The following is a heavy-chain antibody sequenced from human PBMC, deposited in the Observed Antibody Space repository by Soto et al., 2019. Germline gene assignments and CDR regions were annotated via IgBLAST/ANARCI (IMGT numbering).Heavy chain of an antibody. D-gene: IGHD6-13*01. CDR2: IDPSDSYT. V-gene: IGHV5-10-1*01. Sequence: PGESLKISCKGSGYSFTGYWISWVRQMPGKGLEWMGRIDPSDSYTNYSPSFQGHVTISADKSINTAYLQWSSLKASDTAMYYCARHSGVAEDGTDWGQGTLVTVSS. J-gene: IGHJ1*01. CDR1: GYSFTGYW. CDR3: ARHSGVAEDGTD.